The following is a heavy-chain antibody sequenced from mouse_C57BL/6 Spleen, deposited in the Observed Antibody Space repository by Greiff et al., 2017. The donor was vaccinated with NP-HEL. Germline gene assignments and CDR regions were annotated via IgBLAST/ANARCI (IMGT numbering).Heavy chain of an antibody. CDR1: GFTFSSYA. CDR2: ISSGGDYI. D-gene: IGHD2-4*01. CDR3: TRGCDYDGNFDY. V-gene: IGHV5-9-1*02. Sequence: DVQLVESGEGLVKPGGSLKLSCAASGFTFSSYAMSWVRQTPEKRLEWVAYISSGGDYIYYADTVKGRFTISRDNARNTLYLQMSSLKSEDTAMYYCTRGCDYDGNFDYWGQGTTLTVSS. J-gene: IGHJ2*01.